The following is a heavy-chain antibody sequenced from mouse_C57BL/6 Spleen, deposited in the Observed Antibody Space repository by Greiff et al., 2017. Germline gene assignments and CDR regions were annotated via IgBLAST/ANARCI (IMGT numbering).Heavy chain of an antibody. V-gene: IGHV5-16*01. J-gene: IGHJ2*01. CDR3: ARVEDYDGEDPGYWDY. D-gene: IGHD2-4*01. CDR1: GFTFSDYY. CDR2: INYDGSST. Sequence: EVKVVESEGGLVQPGSSMKLSCTASGFTFSDYYMAWVRQVPEKGLEWVANINYDGSSTYYLDSLKSRFIISRDNAKNILYLQMSSLKSEDTATYYCARVEDYDGEDPGYWDYWGRGT.